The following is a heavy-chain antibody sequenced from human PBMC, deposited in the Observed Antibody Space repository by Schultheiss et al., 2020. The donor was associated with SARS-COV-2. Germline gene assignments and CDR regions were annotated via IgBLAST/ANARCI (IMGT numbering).Heavy chain of an antibody. CDR2: ISYDGSNK. D-gene: IGHD4-17*01. CDR3: ARVTTVTTGVIVYYGMDV. Sequence: GGSLRLSCAASGFTFSSYGMHWVRQAPGKGLEWVAVISYDGSNKYYADSVKGRFTISRDNAKNTLYLQMNSLRAEDTAVYYCARVTTVTTGVIVYYGMDVWGQGTTVTVSS. CDR1: GFTFSSYG. V-gene: IGHV3-30*03. J-gene: IGHJ6*02.